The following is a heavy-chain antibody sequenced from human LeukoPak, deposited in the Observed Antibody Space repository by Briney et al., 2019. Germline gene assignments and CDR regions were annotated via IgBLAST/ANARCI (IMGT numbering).Heavy chain of an antibody. V-gene: IGHV3-43*02. J-gene: IGHJ1*01. CDR2: IRGDGGST. CDR1: GFTFDDYA. CDR3: EKDPSAATAEYFQH. D-gene: IGHD2-2*01. Sequence: GGGLRLSCAASGFTFDDYAMLWVRQAPGKGLEWVSLIRGDGGSTYYADSVKGRFTISRDNNKNSLYLQMNSLRTEDTALYYCEKDPSAATAEYFQHWGQGTLVPVSS.